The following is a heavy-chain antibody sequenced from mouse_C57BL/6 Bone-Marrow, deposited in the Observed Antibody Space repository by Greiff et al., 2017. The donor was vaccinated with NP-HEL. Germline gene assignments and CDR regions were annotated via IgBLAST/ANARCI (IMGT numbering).Heavy chain of an antibody. CDR2: INPSSGYT. J-gene: IGHJ1*03. CDR3: ARSEDRYYYGSSYDWYFDV. CDR1: GYTFTSYW. V-gene: IGHV1-7*01. Sequence: VQLQQSGAELAKPGASVKLSCKASGYTFTSYWMHWVKQRPGQGLEWIGYINPSSGYTKYNQKFKDKATLTADKSSRTAYMQLSSLTDEDSAVYYCARSEDRYYYGSSYDWYFDVWGTGTTVTVSS. D-gene: IGHD1-1*01.